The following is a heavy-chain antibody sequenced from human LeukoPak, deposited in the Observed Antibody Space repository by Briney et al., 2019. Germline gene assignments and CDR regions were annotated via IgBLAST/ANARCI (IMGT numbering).Heavy chain of an antibody. Sequence: GSSVKVSCKASGGTFSSYAISWVRQAPGQGLEWMGWISAYNGNTNYAQKLQGRVTMTTDTSTSTAYMELRSLRSDDTAVYYCARDAVDIVVVPALQHYYFDYWGQRTLVTVSS. CDR2: ISAYNGNT. CDR1: GGTFSSYA. J-gene: IGHJ4*02. CDR3: ARDAVDIVVVPALQHYYFDY. V-gene: IGHV1-18*01. D-gene: IGHD2-2*01.